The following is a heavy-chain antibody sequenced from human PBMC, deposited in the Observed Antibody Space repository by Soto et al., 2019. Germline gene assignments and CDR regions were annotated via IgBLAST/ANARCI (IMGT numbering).Heavy chain of an antibody. D-gene: IGHD3-3*01. CDR3: ASTGGYDFWSGYLNYYYGMDV. Sequence: PSETLSLTCAVYGGSFSGYYWSWIRQPPGKGLEWIGEINHSGSTNYNPSLKSRVTISVDTSKNQFSLKLSSVTAADTAVYYCASTGGYDFWSGYLNYYYGMDVWGQGTTVTVSS. CDR2: INHSGST. CDR1: GGSFSGYY. V-gene: IGHV4-34*01. J-gene: IGHJ6*02.